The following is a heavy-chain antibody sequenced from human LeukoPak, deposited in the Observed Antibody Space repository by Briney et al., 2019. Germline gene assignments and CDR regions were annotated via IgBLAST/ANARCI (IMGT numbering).Heavy chain of an antibody. CDR3: ARDNRDIVVVPAAPHWFDP. D-gene: IGHD2-2*01. J-gene: IGHJ5*02. V-gene: IGHV4-59*01. CDR1: GGSFSGYY. Sequence: KTSETLSLTCAVYGGSFSGYYWSWIRQPPGKGLEWIGYIYYSGSANYNPSLKSRVTISVDTSKNQFSLKLSSVTAADTAVYYCARDNRDIVVVPAAPHWFDPWGQGTLVTVSS. CDR2: IYYSGSA.